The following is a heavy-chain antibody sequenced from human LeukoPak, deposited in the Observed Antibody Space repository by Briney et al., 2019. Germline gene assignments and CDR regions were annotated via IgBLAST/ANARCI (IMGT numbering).Heavy chain of an antibody. J-gene: IGHJ4*02. CDR3: RRTAMFGVIKGPIDY. D-gene: IGHD3-3*01. CDR1: GGSFSDYY. CDR2: INHSGSP. Sequence: SETPSLTCAVYGGSFSDYYWTWIRQPPGKGLEWIGEINHSGSPNNNPSLKSRVSISFDTSKNQFSLKLTSVTAADTAVYGSRRTAMFGVIKGPIDYWGQGTLVTVSS. V-gene: IGHV4-34*01.